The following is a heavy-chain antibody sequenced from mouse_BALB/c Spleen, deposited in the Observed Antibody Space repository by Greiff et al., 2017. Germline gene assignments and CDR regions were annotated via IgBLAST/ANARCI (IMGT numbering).Heavy chain of an antibody. J-gene: IGHJ3*01. CDR1: GFNIKDTY. CDR2: IDPANGNT. Sequence: EVQLQQSGAELVKPGASVKLSCTASGFNIKDTYMHWVKQRPEQGLEWIGRIDPANGNTKYDPKFQGKATITADTSSNTAYLQLSSLTSEDTAVYYCGRQGYGSSPFAYRGQGTLGTGS. D-gene: IGHD1-1*01. CDR3: GRQGYGSSPFAY. V-gene: IGHV14-3*02.